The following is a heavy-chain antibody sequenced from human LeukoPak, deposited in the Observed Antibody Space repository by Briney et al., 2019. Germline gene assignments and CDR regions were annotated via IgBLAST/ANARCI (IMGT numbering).Heavy chain of an antibody. V-gene: IGHV4-31*03. CDR1: GGSISSGGYY. CDR3: ARGPKLRATGKPIDY. J-gene: IGHJ4*02. D-gene: IGHD5-24*01. Sequence: PSQTLSLTCTVSGGSISSGGYYWSWIRQHPGKGLEWIGYIYYSGSTYYNPSLKSRVTISVDTSKNQFSLKLSSVTAADTAVYYCARGPKLRATGKPIDYWGQGTLVTVSS. CDR2: IYYSGST.